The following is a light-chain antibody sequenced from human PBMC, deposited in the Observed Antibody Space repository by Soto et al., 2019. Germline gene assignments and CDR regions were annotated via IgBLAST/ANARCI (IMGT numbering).Light chain of an antibody. CDR3: QQRRNWPLT. CDR2: DAS. J-gene: IGKJ4*01. V-gene: IGKV3-11*01. CDR1: QSVSSY. Sequence: EIVLTQSPATLSLSPGERAALSCRASQSVSSYLAWYQQKPGQAPRLLIYDASNRATGIPARFNGSGSGTDFTLTISSLEAEDFAVHYCQQRRNWPLTFGGGTKVEIK.